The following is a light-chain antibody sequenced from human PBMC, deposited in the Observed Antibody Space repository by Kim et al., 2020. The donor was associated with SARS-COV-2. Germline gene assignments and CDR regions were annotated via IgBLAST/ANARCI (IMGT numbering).Light chain of an antibody. CDR3: QQYGSSSRWT. J-gene: IGKJ1*01. Sequence: EVVLTQSPGTLSLSPGERATLSCRASQSVSGTYLAWYQQKPGQAPRLLIYGASSRATGIPDRISGSGSGTDFTLTISRLEPEDFAVYYWQQYGSSSRWTFGQGTKLEI. CDR1: QSVSGTY. V-gene: IGKV3-20*01. CDR2: GAS.